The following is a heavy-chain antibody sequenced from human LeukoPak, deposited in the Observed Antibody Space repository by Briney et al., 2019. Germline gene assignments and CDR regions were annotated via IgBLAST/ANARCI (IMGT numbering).Heavy chain of an antibody. CDR2: IFPGDSDT. CDR3: ARVQVGAFDY. Sequence: GESLKISCKSSGYIFAKYWIAWVRQLPGKGVEWMGIIFPGDSDTRYSPSFQAHVTISTDKSINTAYLQWSSLKASDTAMYYCARVQVGAFDYWGQGTLVTVSS. J-gene: IGHJ4*02. V-gene: IGHV5-51*01. CDR1: GYIFAKYW. D-gene: IGHD1-26*01.